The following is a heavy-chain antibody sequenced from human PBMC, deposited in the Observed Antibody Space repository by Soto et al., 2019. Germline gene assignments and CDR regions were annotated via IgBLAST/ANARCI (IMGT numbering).Heavy chain of an antibody. Sequence: QVQLVESGGGVVQPGRSLRLSCAASGFTFSNYGMHWVRQAPGKGLEWVALIWFDGSDKYYADSVKGRFTMSRDNSKDTVFLQMNSLKTEDTAVYYCTRHDYWGQGTLVTVSS. J-gene: IGHJ4*02. CDR3: TRHDY. CDR2: IWFDGSDK. CDR1: GFTFSNYG. V-gene: IGHV3-33*01.